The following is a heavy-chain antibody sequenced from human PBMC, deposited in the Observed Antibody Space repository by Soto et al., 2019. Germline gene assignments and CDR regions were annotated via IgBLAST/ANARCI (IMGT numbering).Heavy chain of an antibody. CDR3: ASQGSGWYYYYYYGMDV. D-gene: IGHD6-19*01. V-gene: IGHV4-34*01. CDR2: INHSGST. CDR1: GGSFSVYY. J-gene: IGHJ6*02. Sequence: TLSLTCAVYGGSFSVYYWSWIRQPPGKGLEWIGEINHSGSTNYNPSLKSRVTISVDTSKNQFSLKLSSVTAADTAVYYCASQGSGWYYYYYYGMDVWGQGTTVTVSS.